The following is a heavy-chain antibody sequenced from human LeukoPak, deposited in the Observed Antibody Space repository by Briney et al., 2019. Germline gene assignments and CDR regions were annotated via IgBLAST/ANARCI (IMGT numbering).Heavy chain of an antibody. D-gene: IGHD2-15*01. CDR1: GYDFTNYW. J-gene: IGHJ5*02. CDR2: IYPGDSDT. V-gene: IGHV5-51*01. CDR3: ARRPCSGGSCYFDWFDP. Sequence: GESLKISCEASGYDFTNYWIAWVRQKPGTGLEWMGIIYPGDSDTRYSPSFQGQVTISADKSISTAYLQWSSLKASDTAMYYCARRPCSGGSCYFDWFDPWGQGTLVTVSS.